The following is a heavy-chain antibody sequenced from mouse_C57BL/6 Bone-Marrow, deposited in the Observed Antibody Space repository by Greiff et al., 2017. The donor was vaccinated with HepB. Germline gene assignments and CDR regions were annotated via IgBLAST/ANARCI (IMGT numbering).Heavy chain of an antibody. V-gene: IGHV1-82*01. CDR2: IYPGDGDT. D-gene: IGHD3-2*02. Sequence: VQLQQSGPELVKPGASVKISCKASGYAFSSSWMNWVKQRPGKGLEWIGRIYPGDGDTNYNRKFKGKATMTADKSTRTAYMQLSSLTSEDSAVYFCARGRLSWFAYWGQGTLVTVSA. CDR1: GYAFSSSW. J-gene: IGHJ3*01. CDR3: ARGRLSWFAY.